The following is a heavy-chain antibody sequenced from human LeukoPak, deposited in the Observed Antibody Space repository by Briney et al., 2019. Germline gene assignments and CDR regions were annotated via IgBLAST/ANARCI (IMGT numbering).Heavy chain of an antibody. Sequence: SVKVSCKASVGTFTIYAISWGRQAPGQGLELMGGIIPIFGTTNYAQKFQGRVTITADESTSTAYMELSSLRSEHTAVYYCARPDSQYYYDVSGSYWWGQGTLVTVSS. CDR3: ARPDSQYYYDVSGSYW. CDR2: IIPIFGTT. D-gene: IGHD3-22*01. J-gene: IGHJ4*02. V-gene: IGHV1-69*13. CDR1: VGTFTIYA.